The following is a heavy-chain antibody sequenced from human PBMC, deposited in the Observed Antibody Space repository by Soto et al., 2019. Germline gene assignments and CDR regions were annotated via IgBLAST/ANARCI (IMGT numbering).Heavy chain of an antibody. CDR3: AKAQIWSEFDY. V-gene: IGHV3-30*02. Sequence: GGSLRLSCAASGFAFSGYGMHWVRQAPGKGLEWVTFIGHDGSNRYYLDSVKGRFTVSRDNFKNTLYLQMNSLRADDTAVNYCAKAQIWSEFDYWGQGTLVTVDS. D-gene: IGHD5-18*01. CDR1: GFAFSGYG. CDR2: IGHDGSNR. J-gene: IGHJ4*02.